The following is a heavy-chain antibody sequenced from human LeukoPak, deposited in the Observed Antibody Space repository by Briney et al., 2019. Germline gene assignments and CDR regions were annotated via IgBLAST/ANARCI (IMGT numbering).Heavy chain of an antibody. CDR3: AKDTGYSYGYSDY. Sequence: GGSLRLSCAASGFTFSSYAMSWVRQAPGKGLEWVSAISGSGGSTYYADSVKGRFTISRDNSKNTLYLQMNSLRAEDTAVYYYAKDTGYSYGYSDYWGQGTLVTVSS. D-gene: IGHD5-18*01. V-gene: IGHV3-23*01. CDR1: GFTFSSYA. J-gene: IGHJ4*02. CDR2: ISGSGGST.